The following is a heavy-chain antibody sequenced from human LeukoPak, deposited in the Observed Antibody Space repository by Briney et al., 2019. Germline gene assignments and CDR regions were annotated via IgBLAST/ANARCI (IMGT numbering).Heavy chain of an antibody. CDR1: GGSISSSSYY. CDR3: ASQWLVEGGWFDP. V-gene: IGHV4-39*07. J-gene: IGHJ5*02. Sequence: SETLSLTCNVSGGSISSSSYYWGWIRQPPGKGLEWIGSIYYSGSTYYNPSLKSRVTISVDTSKNQFSLKLSSVTAADTAVYYCASQWLVEGGWFDPWGQGTLVTVSS. CDR2: IYYSGST. D-gene: IGHD6-19*01.